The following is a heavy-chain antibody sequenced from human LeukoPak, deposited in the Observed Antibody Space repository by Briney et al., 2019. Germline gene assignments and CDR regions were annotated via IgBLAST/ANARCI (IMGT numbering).Heavy chain of an antibody. D-gene: IGHD2-2*01. V-gene: IGHV1-2*02. J-gene: IGHJ4*02. Sequence: ASLKVSCKASGYTFTGYYINWVRQAPGQGLEWMGWINPNSGGTNYPQKVQGRVTMTSDTSISTAYMELTSLRSDDSAVYYCARKSAVRSTSEFDFWGQGTLVTVSS. CDR1: GYTFTGYY. CDR3: ARKSAVRSTSEFDF. CDR2: INPNSGGT.